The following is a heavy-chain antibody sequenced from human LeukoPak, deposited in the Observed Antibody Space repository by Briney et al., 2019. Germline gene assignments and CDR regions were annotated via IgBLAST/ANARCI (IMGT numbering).Heavy chain of an antibody. V-gene: IGHV3-7*03. CDR3: ARVHYSGSGLSSYFDY. J-gene: IGHJ4*02. Sequence: IKQDGSEEVYVGSVKGRFTISRDKAKNSLFLQMNTLRAEDTAVYYCARVHYSGSGLSSYFDYWGQGTLVTVSS. CDR2: IKQDGSEE. D-gene: IGHD3-10*01.